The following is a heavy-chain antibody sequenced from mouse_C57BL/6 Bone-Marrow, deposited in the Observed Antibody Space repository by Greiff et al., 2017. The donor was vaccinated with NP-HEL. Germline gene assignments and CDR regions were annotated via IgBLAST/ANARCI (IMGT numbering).Heavy chain of an antibody. V-gene: IGHV1-53*01. J-gene: IGHJ2*01. CDR1: GYTFTSYW. Sequence: QVQLQQSGTELVKPGASVKLSCTASGYTFTSYWMHWVKQRPGQGLEWIGNINPSTGGTNYNEKFKSKATLTVDKSSSTAYMQLSSLTSADAAGYYCARWGGSRGYWGQGTTLTVSS. CDR2: INPSTGGT. D-gene: IGHD1-1*01. CDR3: ARWGGSRGY.